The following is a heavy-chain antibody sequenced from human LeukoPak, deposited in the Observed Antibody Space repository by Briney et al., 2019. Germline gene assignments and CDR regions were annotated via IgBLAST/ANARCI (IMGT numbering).Heavy chain of an antibody. CDR1: GFTFSSYG. CDR3: AKESSTLYYYYGMDV. V-gene: IGHV3-30*18. Sequence: GGSLRLSCAASGFTFSSYGMHWVRQAPGKGLEWVAVISYNGSNKYYADSVKGRFTISRDNSKNTLYLQMNSLRAEDTAVYYCAKESSTLYYYYGMDVWGQGTTVTVSS. D-gene: IGHD2-2*01. CDR2: ISYNGSNK. J-gene: IGHJ6*02.